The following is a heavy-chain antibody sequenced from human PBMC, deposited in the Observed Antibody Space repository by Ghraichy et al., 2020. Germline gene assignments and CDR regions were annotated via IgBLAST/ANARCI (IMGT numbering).Heavy chain of an antibody. V-gene: IGHV4-59*01. Sequence: SETLSLTCTVSGGSISSYYWSWIRQPPGKGLEWIGYIYYSGSTNYNPSLKSRVTISVDTSKNQFSLKLSSVTAADTAVYYCARDKGSYGPYYYYYYMDVWGKGTTVTVSS. J-gene: IGHJ6*03. CDR3: ARDKGSYGPYYYYYYMDV. CDR2: IYYSGST. CDR1: GGSISSYY. D-gene: IGHD5-18*01.